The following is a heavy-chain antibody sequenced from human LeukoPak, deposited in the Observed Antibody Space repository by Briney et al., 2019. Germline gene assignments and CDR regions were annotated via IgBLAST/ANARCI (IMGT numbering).Heavy chain of an antibody. Sequence: ASVKVSCKASGYTFTSYGISWVRQAPGQGLEWMGWISAYNGNTNYAQKLQGRVTITTDTSTSTAYMELRSLRSDDTAVYYCASGSLGYAGRPPPYYYYGMDVWGQGTTVTVSS. J-gene: IGHJ6*02. V-gene: IGHV1-18*01. CDR2: ISAYNGNT. CDR1: GYTFTSYG. CDR3: ASGSLGYAGRPPPYYYYGMDV. D-gene: IGHD5-12*01.